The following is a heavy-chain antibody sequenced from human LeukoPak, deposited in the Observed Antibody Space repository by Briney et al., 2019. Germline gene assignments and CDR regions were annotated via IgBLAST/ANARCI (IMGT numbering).Heavy chain of an antibody. D-gene: IGHD5-12*01. V-gene: IGHV4-39*07. CDR1: GGSISSSSYY. CDR3: ARALYSGYDV. J-gene: IGHJ4*02. Sequence: SETLSLTCTVSGGSISSSSYYWGWIRQPPGKGLEWIGSIYYSGSTYYNPSLKSRVTISVDTSKNQFSLKLSSVTAADTAVYYCARALYSGYDVWGQGTLVTVSS. CDR2: IYYSGST.